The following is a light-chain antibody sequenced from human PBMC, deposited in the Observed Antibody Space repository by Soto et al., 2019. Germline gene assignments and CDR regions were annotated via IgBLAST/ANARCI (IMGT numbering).Light chain of an antibody. CDR1: SSDVGGYNF. J-gene: IGLJ2*01. CDR3: SSYTIASTLV. CDR2: EVN. V-gene: IGLV2-14*01. Sequence: QSALTQPASVYGSPGQSITISCTGTSSDVGGYNFVSWYQQHPGKAPKLVIYEVNSRPSGVSNRFSGSKSDNTASLTISGLQVEDEADYYWSSYTIASTLVFGGGTKLTVL.